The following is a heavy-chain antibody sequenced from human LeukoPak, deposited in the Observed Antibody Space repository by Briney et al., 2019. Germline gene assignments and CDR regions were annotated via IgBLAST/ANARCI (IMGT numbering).Heavy chain of an antibody. Sequence: ASVKVSCKASGYTFTGYYMHWVRQAPGQGLEWMGWINPNSGGTNYAQEFQGRVTMTRDTSISTAYMELSRLRSDDTAVYYCARVDLLWFGELLSIDYWGQGTLVTVSS. CDR2: INPNSGGT. CDR3: ARVDLLWFGELLSIDY. V-gene: IGHV1-2*02. D-gene: IGHD3-10*01. J-gene: IGHJ4*02. CDR1: GYTFTGYY.